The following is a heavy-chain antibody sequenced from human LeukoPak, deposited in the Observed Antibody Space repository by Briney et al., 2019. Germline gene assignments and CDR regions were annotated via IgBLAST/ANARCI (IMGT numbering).Heavy chain of an antibody. V-gene: IGHV3-23*01. D-gene: IGHD6-25*01. J-gene: IGHJ4*02. CDR2: ISGSGGST. Sequence: GGSLRLSCAASGFTFSNYAMSWVRQAPGKGLEWVSAISGSGGSTYYADSVKGRFAISRDNSKNTLYLQMNSLRAEDTAVYYCAKANSGSASRGFFDYWGQGTLVTVSS. CDR1: GFTFSNYA. CDR3: AKANSGSASRGFFDY.